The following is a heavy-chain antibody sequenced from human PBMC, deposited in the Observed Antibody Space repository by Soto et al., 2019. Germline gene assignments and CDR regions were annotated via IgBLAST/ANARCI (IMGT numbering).Heavy chain of an antibody. J-gene: IGHJ3*02. Sequence: ASVKVSCKASGYTFTSYDINCVRQATGQGLEWMGWMNPNSGNTGYAQKLQGRVTMTRNTSISTAYMELSSLRSEDTAVYYCARGINYYDSGDDAFDIWGKGTMVT. D-gene: IGHD3-10*01. CDR2: MNPNSGNT. CDR3: ARGINYYDSGDDAFDI. V-gene: IGHV1-8*01. CDR1: GYTFTSYD.